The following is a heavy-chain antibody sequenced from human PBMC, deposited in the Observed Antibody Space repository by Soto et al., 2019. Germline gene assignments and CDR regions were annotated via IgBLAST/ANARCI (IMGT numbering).Heavy chain of an antibody. Sequence: QVQLVQSGAEVKKPGSSVKVSCKASGGTFSSYAISWVRKAPGQGLEWMGGIIPIFGTANYAQKFQGSVTITADESTSTAYMELSSLRSEDTAVYYCAREVVVAATGWFDPWGQGTLVTVSS. D-gene: IGHD2-15*01. CDR1: GGTFSSYA. V-gene: IGHV1-69*12. J-gene: IGHJ5*02. CDR2: IIPIFGTA. CDR3: AREVVVAATGWFDP.